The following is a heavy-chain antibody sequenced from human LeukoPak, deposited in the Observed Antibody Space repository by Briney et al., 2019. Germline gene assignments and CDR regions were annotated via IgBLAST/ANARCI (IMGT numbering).Heavy chain of an antibody. J-gene: IGHJ4*02. V-gene: IGHV4-4*08. D-gene: IGHD3-16*01. CDR1: GGSISSYY. CDR3: TREKSYGYIRADS. Sequence: SETLSLTCTVSGGSISSYYWSWIRQPPGKGLEWIGYIYASGGTKYNPSLESRVTISIDTSKNQLSLRLSSVTAADTAVYYCTREKSYGYIRADSWGQGTLVAVSS. CDR2: IYASGGT.